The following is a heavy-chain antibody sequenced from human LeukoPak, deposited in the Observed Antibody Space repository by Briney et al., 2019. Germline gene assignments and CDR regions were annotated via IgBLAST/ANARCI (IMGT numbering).Heavy chain of an antibody. J-gene: IGHJ4*02. CDR3: VKDQWFVY. V-gene: IGHV3-64D*09. D-gene: IGHD6-19*01. CDR1: GFTFNVYT. Sequence: GGSLRLSCSVCGFTFNVYTMHCVRQAPGRGLQYVSSISTNGGKTYYADSVKGRFTISRDNSKNTLFLQMSSQRVEDTAVYYCVKDQWFVYWGQGVLVTVSS. CDR2: ISTNGGKT.